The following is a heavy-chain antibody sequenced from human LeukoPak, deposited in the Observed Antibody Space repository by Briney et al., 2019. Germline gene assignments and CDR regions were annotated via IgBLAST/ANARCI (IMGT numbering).Heavy chain of an antibody. D-gene: IGHD3-10*01. Sequence: GGSLRLSCAASGFTFSSYSMNWVRQASGKGLEWVSSISSSSSYIYYADSVKGRFTISRDNAKNSLYLQMNSLRAEDTAVYYCARDSTGRGSGRGDYWGQGTLVTVSS. V-gene: IGHV3-21*01. CDR2: ISSSSSYI. J-gene: IGHJ4*02. CDR3: ARDSTGRGSGRGDY. CDR1: GFTFSSYS.